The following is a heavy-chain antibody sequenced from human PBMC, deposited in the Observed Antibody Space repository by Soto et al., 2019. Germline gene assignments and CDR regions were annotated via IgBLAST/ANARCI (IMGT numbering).Heavy chain of an antibody. V-gene: IGHV3-23*01. CDR3: AKSYFPSTVTTWDYYYYMDV. D-gene: IGHD4-4*01. Sequence: GGSLRLSCAASGFTFSSYGMHWVRQAPGKGLEWVSAITGSGSSTYYADSVKGRFTISRDNSKNTLYLQMNSLRAEDTAVYYCAKSYFPSTVTTWDYYYYMDVWGKGTTVTVSS. CDR1: GFTFSSYG. CDR2: ITGSGSST. J-gene: IGHJ6*03.